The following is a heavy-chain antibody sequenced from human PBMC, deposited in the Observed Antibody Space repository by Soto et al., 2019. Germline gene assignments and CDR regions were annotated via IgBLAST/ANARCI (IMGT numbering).Heavy chain of an antibody. CDR2: ISGSGEST. D-gene: IGHD3-3*01. Sequence: VGSLRLSCAASGFTFSSYAMSWVRQAPGKGLEWVSGISGSGESTYYADSVKGRFTISRDNSKNTLSLQMNSLRGEDTAVYYCAKDGSPSITILGVVPLYGMDVWGQGTTVTVSS. CDR3: AKDGSPSITILGVVPLYGMDV. CDR1: GFTFSSYA. J-gene: IGHJ6*02. V-gene: IGHV3-23*01.